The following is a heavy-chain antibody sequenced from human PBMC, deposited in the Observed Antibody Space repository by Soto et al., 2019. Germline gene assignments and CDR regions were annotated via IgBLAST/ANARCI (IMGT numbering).Heavy chain of an antibody. CDR3: ARDQYNFWGGYYHFDY. CDR1: GYSFSNYG. D-gene: IGHD3-3*01. Sequence: AASVKVSCKASGYSFSNYGISWVRQAPGQGPEWMGWISTYNGDTEYAQKLQGRVTMTTDTSTSTVYMDLRSLRSDDSALYYCARDQYNFWGGYYHFDYWGQGTLVTVSS. CDR2: ISTYNGDT. V-gene: IGHV1-18*01. J-gene: IGHJ4*02.